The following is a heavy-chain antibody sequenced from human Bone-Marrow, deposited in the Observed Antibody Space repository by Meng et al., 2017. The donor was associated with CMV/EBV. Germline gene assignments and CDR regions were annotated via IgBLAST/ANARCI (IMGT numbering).Heavy chain of an antibody. J-gene: IGHJ6*02. Sequence: SLKISCAAAGFRFDDYAMHWVRQAPGKGLEWVSGISWNSNSIGYADSVKGRFTISRDNAKNSLYLQMNSLRAEDTALYYCVKDGFGVAPDYYYALDVWGQGTTVTVSS. D-gene: IGHD3-3*01. CDR3: VKDGFGVAPDYYYALDV. CDR2: ISWNSNSI. V-gene: IGHV3-9*01. CDR1: GFRFDDYA.